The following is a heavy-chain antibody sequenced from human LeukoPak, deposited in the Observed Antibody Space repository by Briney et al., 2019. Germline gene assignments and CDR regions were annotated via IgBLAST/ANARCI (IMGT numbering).Heavy chain of an antibody. V-gene: IGHV3-23*01. D-gene: IGHD3-10*01. CDR3: AKYFASGSYYKLPH. J-gene: IGHJ1*01. CDR2: ISGSGAYT. CDR1: GFTFSSYA. Sequence: GGYLRLSCAASGFTFSSYAMGWVRQAPGKGLEWVSTISGSGAYTYYADSVKGRFTISRDNSKNTLYLQMNSLRAEDTAVYYCAKYFASGSYYKLPHWGQGTLVTVSS.